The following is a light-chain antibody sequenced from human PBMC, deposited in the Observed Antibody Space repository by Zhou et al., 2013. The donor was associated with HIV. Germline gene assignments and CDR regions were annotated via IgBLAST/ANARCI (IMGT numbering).Light chain of an antibody. V-gene: IGKV1-33*01. CDR2: DAS. J-gene: IGKJ3*01. Sequence: DIQMTQSPSSLSASVGDRVTITCLASQDISNYLNWYQQKPGKAPNLLIYDASNLETGVPSRFSGSGSGTDFTLTISCLQSEDFATYYCQQYYSYPPFTFGPGTKVDIK. CDR3: QQYYSYPPFT. CDR1: QDISNY.